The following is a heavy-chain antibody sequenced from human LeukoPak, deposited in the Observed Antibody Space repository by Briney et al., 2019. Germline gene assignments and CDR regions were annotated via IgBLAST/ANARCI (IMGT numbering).Heavy chain of an antibody. D-gene: IGHD3-10*01. J-gene: IGHJ4*02. Sequence: GGSLRLSCAASGFTFSSYAMHWVRQAPGKGLEWVAVISYDGSNKYYADSVKGRFTISRDNSKNTLYLQMNSLRAEDTAVYYCARDKVLWFGESNRQAADYWGQGTLVTVSS. CDR2: ISYDGSNK. CDR1: GFTFSSYA. CDR3: ARDKVLWFGESNRQAADY. V-gene: IGHV3-30-3*01.